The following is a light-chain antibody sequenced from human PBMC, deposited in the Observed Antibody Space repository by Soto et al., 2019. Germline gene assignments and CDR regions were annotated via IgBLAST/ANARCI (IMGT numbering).Light chain of an antibody. CDR1: QSINIY. V-gene: IGKV1-39*01. J-gene: IGKJ2*01. Sequence: IPLTQPPSSLSASVGDRVTVTCRASQSINIYLNWYQQKPGKAPTLLIYAASSLQSGVPSRFSGGGSRTDFTLTITSLQAEDCATYYCQQSYRSPYTFGQGTKLEI. CDR3: QQSYRSPYT. CDR2: AAS.